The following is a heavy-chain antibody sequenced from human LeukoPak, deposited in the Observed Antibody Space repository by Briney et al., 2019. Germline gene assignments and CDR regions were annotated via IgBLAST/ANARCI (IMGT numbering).Heavy chain of an antibody. CDR3: AKPVIQLWFDY. J-gene: IGHJ4*02. V-gene: IGHV3-23*01. Sequence: LLGGSLRLSCPASGFTFSSYAMSWVRQAPGKGMEWASAISGSGGSTYYADSVKGRFPISRDNSKNTLYLQMNSLRAEDTAVYYCAKPVIQLWFDYWGQGTLVTVSS. CDR2: ISGSGGST. D-gene: IGHD5-18*01. CDR1: GFTFSSYA.